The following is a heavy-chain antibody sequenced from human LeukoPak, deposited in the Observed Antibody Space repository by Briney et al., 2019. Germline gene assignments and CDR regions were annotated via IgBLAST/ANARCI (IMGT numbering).Heavy chain of an antibody. CDR1: GGSISSYY. V-gene: IGHV4-4*07. J-gene: IGHJ6*02. D-gene: IGHD2-15*01. CDR2: IYTSGST. CDR3: ASGRLPAYYYYGMDV. Sequence: SETLSLTCTVSGGSISSYYWSWIRQPAGKGLEWIGLIYTSGSTNYNPSLKSRVTMSVDTSKNQFSLKLSSVTAADTAVYYCASGRLPAYYYYGMDVWGQGTTVTVSS.